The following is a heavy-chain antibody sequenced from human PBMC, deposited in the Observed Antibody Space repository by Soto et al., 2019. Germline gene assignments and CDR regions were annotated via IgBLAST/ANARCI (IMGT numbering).Heavy chain of an antibody. CDR1: GASISRYY. CDR2: LYNTGST. Sequence: SETLSLTCTVSGASISRYYWSWIRQSPGKGLEWIGYLYNTGSTIYNPSLKSRVTISVDTSKNQFSLKLSSVTAADTAVYYCARGRRYYYGSGTYGMDVWGQGTTVTVSS. V-gene: IGHV4-59*01. D-gene: IGHD3-10*01. J-gene: IGHJ6*02. CDR3: ARGRRYYYGSGTYGMDV.